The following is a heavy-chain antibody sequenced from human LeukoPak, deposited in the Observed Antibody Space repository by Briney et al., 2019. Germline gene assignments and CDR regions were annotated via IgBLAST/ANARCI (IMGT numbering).Heavy chain of an antibody. V-gene: IGHV4-39*01. CDR2: NYYSGST. CDR3: ARHVLSGYLNYWYFDL. Sequence: SETLSLTCTVSGGSISSSSYYWVWIPPPPGKGLEWIVSNYYSGSTYYNPSLKSRVTISVDTSKNQFSLKRSSVTAADTAVYYCARHVLSGYLNYWYFDLWGRGTLVTVSS. D-gene: IGHD3-3*01. CDR1: GGSISSSSYY. J-gene: IGHJ2*01.